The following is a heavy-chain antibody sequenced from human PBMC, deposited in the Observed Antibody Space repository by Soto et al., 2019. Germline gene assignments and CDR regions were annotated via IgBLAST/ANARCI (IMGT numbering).Heavy chain of an antibody. D-gene: IGHD1-26*01. CDR1: GGSISSYY. Sequence: SETLSLTCTVSGGSISSYYWSWIRQPPGKGLEWIGYIYYSGSTNYNPSLKSRVTISVDTSKNQFSLKLSSVTAADTAVYYCASYYLDEDSHSTLDYWGQGTLVTVSS. CDR2: IYYSGST. V-gene: IGHV4-59*08. CDR3: ASYYLDEDSHSTLDY. J-gene: IGHJ4*02.